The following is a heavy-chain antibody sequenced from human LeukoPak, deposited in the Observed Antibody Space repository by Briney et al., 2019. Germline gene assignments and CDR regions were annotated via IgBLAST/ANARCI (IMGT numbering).Heavy chain of an antibody. CDR1: GFTFSSYW. D-gene: IGHD6-19*01. CDR2: IKQDGSEK. CDR3: ARIAVADTEVAYYGMDV. Sequence: GGSLRLSYAASGFTFSSYWMSWVRQAPGKGLEWVANIKQDGSEKYYVDSVKGRFTISRDNAKNSLYLQMNSLRAEDTAVYYCARIAVADTEVAYYGMDVWGQGTTVTVSS. V-gene: IGHV3-7*01. J-gene: IGHJ6*02.